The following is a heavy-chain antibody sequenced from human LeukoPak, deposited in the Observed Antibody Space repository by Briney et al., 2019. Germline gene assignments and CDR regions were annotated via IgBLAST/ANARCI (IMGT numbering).Heavy chain of an antibody. D-gene: IGHD2-15*01. CDR1: GFTFSSYG. J-gene: IGHJ6*03. CDR2: ISASGGTT. Sequence: GGSLRLSCAASGFTFSSYGISCVRQAPGKGLEWGSAISASGGTTYYAESVKGHFTISRDNSKNTLYLQMNSLSAEDTAVYYCAKNGDRGAYCSGGSCYPYYYYYMDVWGKGTTVTISS. V-gene: IGHV3-23*01. CDR3: AKNGDRGAYCSGGSCYPYYYYYMDV.